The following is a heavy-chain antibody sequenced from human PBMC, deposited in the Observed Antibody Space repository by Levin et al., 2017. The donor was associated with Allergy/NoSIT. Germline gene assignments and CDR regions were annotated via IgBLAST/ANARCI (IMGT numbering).Heavy chain of an antibody. CDR1: GFTFSSYT. Sequence: PGESLKISCAASGFTFSSYTVNWVRQAPGKGLEWVSSISSSSGYIAYADSVKGRFTISRDNAKNSLYLQMNSLRAEDTAVYYCARDKTGTTRYFEYWGPGTLVTVSS. V-gene: IGHV3-21*01. J-gene: IGHJ4*02. D-gene: IGHD1-7*01. CDR3: ARDKTGTTRYFEY. CDR2: ISSSSGYI.